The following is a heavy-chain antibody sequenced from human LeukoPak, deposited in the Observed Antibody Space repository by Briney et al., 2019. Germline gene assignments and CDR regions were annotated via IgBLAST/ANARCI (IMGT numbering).Heavy chain of an antibody. V-gene: IGHV3-20*04. CDR1: GFTFDDYG. CDR3: ARQYYDSSGLWPYAFDI. D-gene: IGHD3-22*01. CDR2: INWNGGST. J-gene: IGHJ3*02. Sequence: GGTLRLSCAASGFTFDDYGMSWGRHAPGKGLEWVSGINWNGGSTGYADSVKGRFTISRDNAKNSLYLQMNSLRAEDTALYYCARQYYDSSGLWPYAFDIWGQGTMVTVSS.